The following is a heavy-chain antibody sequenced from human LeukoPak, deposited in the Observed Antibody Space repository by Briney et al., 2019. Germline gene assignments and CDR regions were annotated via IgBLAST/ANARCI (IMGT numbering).Heavy chain of an antibody. CDR3: AKGSYYDILTGSLDY. CDR2: ISWNSGSI. V-gene: IGHV3-9*01. D-gene: IGHD3-9*01. J-gene: IGHJ4*02. Sequence: GGSLRLSCAASGFTFDDYAMHWVRQAPGKGLEWVSGISWNSGSIGYADSVKGRFTISRDNAKNSLYLQMNSLRAEDTALYYCAKGSYYDILTGSLDYWGQGTLVTVSS. CDR1: GFTFDDYA.